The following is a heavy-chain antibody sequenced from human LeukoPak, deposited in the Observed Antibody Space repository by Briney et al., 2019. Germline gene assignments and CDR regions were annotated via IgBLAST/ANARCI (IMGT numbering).Heavy chain of an antibody. V-gene: IGHV3-30*02. CDR2: IQYDRTNE. D-gene: IGHD2-8*01. CDR1: AFTFSSYG. J-gene: IGHJ6*03. Sequence: GGSLRLSCAASAFTFSSYGMHWVRQAPGKGLEWVAYIQYDRTNEQYAHSVKGRFRISRDNSNNILYLQMNSLRTEDTAVYYCAKDRCSNGIGCYYYYMEVWGKGTTVTVSS. CDR3: AKDRCSNGIGCYYYYMEV.